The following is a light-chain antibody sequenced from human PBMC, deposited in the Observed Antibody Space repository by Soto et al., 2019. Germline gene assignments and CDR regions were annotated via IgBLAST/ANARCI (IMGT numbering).Light chain of an antibody. CDR3: LQHADYPFT. CDR2: SAS. V-gene: IGKV1-17*01. Sequence: DIQMTQSPSSLSASVGDRVTITCRASQDIRHALGWYQQKPGKVPKRLIYSASSLQNGVPSRFSGSGSETVFTLTISSLQPDDVATYFCLQHADYPFTFGQGTRLEI. CDR1: QDIRHA. J-gene: IGKJ2*01.